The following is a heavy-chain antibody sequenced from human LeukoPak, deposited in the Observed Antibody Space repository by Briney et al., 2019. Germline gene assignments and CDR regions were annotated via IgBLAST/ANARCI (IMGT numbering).Heavy chain of an antibody. CDR3: AKDRIRVLTTTFDY. D-gene: IGHD3-22*01. CDR1: GFTFSSYG. CDR2: IRYDGSNK. Sequence: GGSLRLSCAASGFTFSSYGIHWVRQAPGKGLEWVAFIRYDGSNKYYTDSVKGRFTISRDNSKNTLYLQMNSLRAEDTAVYYCAKDRIRVLTTTFDYWGQGTLVTVSS. V-gene: IGHV3-30*02. J-gene: IGHJ4*02.